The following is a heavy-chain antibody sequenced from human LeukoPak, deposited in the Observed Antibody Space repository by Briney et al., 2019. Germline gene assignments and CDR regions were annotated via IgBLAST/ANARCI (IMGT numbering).Heavy chain of an antibody. CDR1: GFTFSSYA. V-gene: IGHV3-23*01. J-gene: IGHJ4*02. D-gene: IGHD3-22*01. CDR3: AKDPLAYYYDSSGYHLGIN. Sequence: PGGSLRLSCAASGFTFSSYAMSWVRQAPGKGLEWVSAISGSGGSTYYADSVKGRFTISRDNSKNTLYLQMNSLRAEDTAVYYCAKDPLAYYYDSSGYHLGINWGQGTLVTVSS. CDR2: ISGSGGST.